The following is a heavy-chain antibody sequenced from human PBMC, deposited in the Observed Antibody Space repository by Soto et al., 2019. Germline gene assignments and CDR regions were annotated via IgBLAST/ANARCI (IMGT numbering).Heavy chain of an antibody. Sequence: SETLSLTCTVSGVSVNSGNYYWSWIRQTPGKGLEWIGYIYQSGSTNYNPSLKSRVTISVDTSKNQFSLKLSSVTAADTAVYYCAQHRPLSAIRGVIAGGWFDPWGQGTLVTVSS. CDR3: AQHRPLSAIRGVIAGGWFDP. D-gene: IGHD3-10*01. J-gene: IGHJ5*02. CDR2: IYQSGST. CDR1: GVSVNSGNYY. V-gene: IGHV4-61*01.